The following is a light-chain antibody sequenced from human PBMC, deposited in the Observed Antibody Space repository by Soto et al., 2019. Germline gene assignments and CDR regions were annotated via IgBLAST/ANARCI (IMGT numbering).Light chain of an antibody. Sequence: QSVLTQPASVSGSPGQSITISCTGTSSDVGGYTYVSWYQQHPGKAPKLMIYEVSNRPSGVSNRFSGSKSANTASLTISGLQAEDEAHYYCTSHTTSTTLPVVFGGGTKVTVL. CDR3: TSHTTSTTLPVV. V-gene: IGLV2-14*01. J-gene: IGLJ2*01. CDR1: SSDVGGYTY. CDR2: EVS.